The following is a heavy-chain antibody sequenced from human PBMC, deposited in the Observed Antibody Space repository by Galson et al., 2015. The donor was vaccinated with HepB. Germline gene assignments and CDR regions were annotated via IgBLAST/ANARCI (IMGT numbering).Heavy chain of an antibody. V-gene: IGHV1-46*01. D-gene: IGHD3-22*01. J-gene: IGHJ3*02. CDR1: GYTFTSYY. Sequence: SVKVSCKASGYTFTSYYMHWVRQAPGQGLEWMGIINPSGGSTSYAQKFQGRVTMTRDTSTSTVYMELSSLRSEDTAVYYCARDDSSGYYSDAFDIRGQGTMVTVSS. CDR2: INPSGGST. CDR3: ARDDSSGYYSDAFDI.